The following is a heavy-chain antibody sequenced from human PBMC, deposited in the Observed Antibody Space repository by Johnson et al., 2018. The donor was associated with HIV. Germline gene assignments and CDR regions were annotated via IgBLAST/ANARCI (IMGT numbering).Heavy chain of an antibody. CDR1: GFTFSDYY. CDR3: AKDVNEWVGWIQLWAPAFDI. V-gene: IGHV3-11*04. J-gene: IGHJ3*02. CDR2: ISSSGSTI. D-gene: IGHD5-18*01. Sequence: QVQLVESGGGLVKPGGSLRLSCAASGFTFSDYYMSWIRQAPGKGLEWVSYISSSGSTIYYADSVKGRFTISRDNANNSLYLQMNSLRAEDTAVYYCAKDVNEWVGWIQLWAPAFDIWGQGTMFTVSS.